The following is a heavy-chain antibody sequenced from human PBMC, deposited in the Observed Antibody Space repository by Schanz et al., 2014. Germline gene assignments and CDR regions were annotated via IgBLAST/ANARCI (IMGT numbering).Heavy chain of an antibody. CDR3: ARDSSINWNYFSVGWFDP. Sequence: LQLVESGGGVVQPGGSLKLSCVASGFTFKNYGIHWVRQAPGKGLEWVANIKKDGSENYYADSVKGRFIISRDNARNALYLQMNSLRAEDTALYYCARDSSINWNYFSVGWFDPWGQGTLVTVSS. CDR1: GFTFKNYG. J-gene: IGHJ5*02. V-gene: IGHV3-7*01. D-gene: IGHD1-7*01. CDR2: IKKDGSEN.